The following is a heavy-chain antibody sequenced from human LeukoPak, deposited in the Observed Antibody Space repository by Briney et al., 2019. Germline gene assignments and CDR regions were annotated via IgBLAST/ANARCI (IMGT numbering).Heavy chain of an antibody. J-gene: IGHJ6*04. CDR2: IFYTGTT. Sequence: SETLSLTCTVSGGSVSSSSYYWGWIRQPPGKGLEWIGIIFYTGTTHYNPSLESRVTISVDTSKNQFSLRLSSVTAADTAVYFCSRVVSILYPSDVWGKGTTVTVSP. D-gene: IGHD5/OR15-5a*01. V-gene: IGHV4-39*01. CDR3: SRVVSILYPSDV. CDR1: GGSVSSSSYY.